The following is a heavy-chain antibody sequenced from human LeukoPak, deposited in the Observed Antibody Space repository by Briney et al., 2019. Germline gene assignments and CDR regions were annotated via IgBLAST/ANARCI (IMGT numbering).Heavy chain of an antibody. D-gene: IGHD2-21*01. CDR3: ARETPYCGGDCYSHFDY. J-gene: IGHJ4*02. Sequence: SVKVSCKASGGTFSSYAISWVRQAPGQGLEWMGGIIPIFGTANYAQKFQGRVTITADESTSTAYMELSSLRSEDTAVYYCARETPYCGGDCYSHFDYWGQGTLVTVSS. CDR2: IIPIFGTA. V-gene: IGHV1-69*01. CDR1: GGTFSSYA.